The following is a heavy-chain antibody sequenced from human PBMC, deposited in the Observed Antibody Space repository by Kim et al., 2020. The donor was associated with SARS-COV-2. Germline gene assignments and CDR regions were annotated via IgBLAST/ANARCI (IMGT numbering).Heavy chain of an antibody. J-gene: IGHJ4*02. CDR3: AKATIRGLGGYFDY. Sequence: SSTAPLTNSRDKSQNTLYLQMNSLRAEDTAVYYCAKATIRGLGGYFDYWGQGTLVTVSS. V-gene: IGHV3-30*02. D-gene: IGHD5-12*01.